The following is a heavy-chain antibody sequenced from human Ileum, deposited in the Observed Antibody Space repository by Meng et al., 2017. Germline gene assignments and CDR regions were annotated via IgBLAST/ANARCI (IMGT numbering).Heavy chain of an antibody. CDR2: MNLGGSP. V-gene: IGHV4-4*02. CDR3: AHIFDS. J-gene: IGHJ4*02. CDR1: GRSIDCSDW. Sequence: QLQESGPGLGKLSGPLSLTCAVSGRSIDCSDWWSWVRQPPGKGLEWIAEMNLGGSPNYNPSLKSRVTMSVDKSNDHLSLQLTSVTAADTAVYYCAHIFDSWGQGTLVTVSS.